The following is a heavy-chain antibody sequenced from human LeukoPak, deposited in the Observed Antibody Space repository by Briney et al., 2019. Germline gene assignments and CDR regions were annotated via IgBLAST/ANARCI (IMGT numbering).Heavy chain of an antibody. V-gene: IGHV3-9*01. CDR2: ISWNSGSI. CDR1: GFTFDDYA. CDR3: AKAVRGHYAFDI. D-gene: IGHD3-16*02. Sequence: PGGSLRLSCAASGFTFDDYAMHWVRQAPGKGLEWVSGISWNSGSIGYADSVKGRFTISRDNAKNSLYLQMNSLRAEDTALYYCAKAVRGHYAFDIWGQGTMVTVSS. J-gene: IGHJ3*02.